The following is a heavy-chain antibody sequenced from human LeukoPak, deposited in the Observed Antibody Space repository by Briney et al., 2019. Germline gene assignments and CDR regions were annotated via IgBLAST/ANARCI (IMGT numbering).Heavy chain of an antibody. CDR1: GFTFSGSA. D-gene: IGHD3-3*01. CDR2: IRSKANSYAT. V-gene: IGHV3-73*01. Sequence: GGSLRLSCAASGFTFSGSAMHWVRQASGKGLEWVGRIRSKANSYATAYAASVKGRFTISRDDSKNTAYLQMNSLKTEDTTVYYCTTRITIFGVVISTLLDYWGQGTLVTVSS. J-gene: IGHJ4*02. CDR3: TTRITIFGVVISTLLDY.